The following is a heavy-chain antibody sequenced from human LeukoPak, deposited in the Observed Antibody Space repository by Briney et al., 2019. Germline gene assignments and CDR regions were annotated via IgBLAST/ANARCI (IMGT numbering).Heavy chain of an antibody. CDR1: GHTFTSYD. Sequence: ASVKVSCKASGHTFTSYDINWVRQATGQGLEWMGWMNPNSGNTGYAQKFQGRVTMTRNTSISTAYMELSSLRSEDTAVYYCARGDSSSWYSYSYYFDYWGQGTLVTVSS. D-gene: IGHD6-13*01. V-gene: IGHV1-8*01. CDR2: MNPNSGNT. J-gene: IGHJ4*02. CDR3: ARGDSSSWYSYSYYFDY.